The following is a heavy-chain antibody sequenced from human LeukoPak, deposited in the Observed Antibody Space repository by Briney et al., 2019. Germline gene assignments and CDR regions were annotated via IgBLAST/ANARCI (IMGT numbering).Heavy chain of an antibody. Sequence: GGSLRLSCAASGFTFNTYSMSWVRQVPGKGPEWVATIGSTETSYAGSVKGRFTISRDDSKNTVFLKMDNLRAEDTALYYCARDYVSFNRVYDCFEFWGQGTQVTVS. CDR2: IGSTET. D-gene: IGHD3-16*01. V-gene: IGHV3-23*01. CDR3: ARDYVSFNRVYDCFEF. J-gene: IGHJ4*02. CDR1: GFTFNTYS.